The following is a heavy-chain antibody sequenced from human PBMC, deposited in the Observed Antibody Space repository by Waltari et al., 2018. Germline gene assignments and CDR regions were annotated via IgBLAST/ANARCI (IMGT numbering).Heavy chain of an antibody. D-gene: IGHD3-22*01. Sequence: QVQLVQSGAEVKKPGASVKVSCKASGYTFTGYYLQWVRQAPGQGLEGMGWINPNSGGTNYAQKFQGRVTMTRDTSSSTAYMELSRLRSDDTAVYYCARSTRYDSSGYYSYWGQGTLVTVSS. J-gene: IGHJ4*02. CDR1: GYTFTGYY. CDR2: INPNSGGT. CDR3: ARSTRYDSSGYYSY. V-gene: IGHV1-2*02.